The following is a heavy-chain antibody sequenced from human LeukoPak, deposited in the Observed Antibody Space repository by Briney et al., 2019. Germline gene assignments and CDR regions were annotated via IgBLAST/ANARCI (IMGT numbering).Heavy chain of an antibody. CDR3: ARRYSSTEIFDY. V-gene: IGHV5-51*01. D-gene: IGHD6-13*01. CDR1: GYSFTNYW. J-gene: IGHJ4*02. CDR2: IYPGDSDT. Sequence: GESLKISCKGSGYSFTNYWIGWVRQMPGKGLEWLGIIYPGDSDTRYSPSFQGQVTISADRSISTAYLQWSSLKASDTAIYNCARRYSSTEIFDYWGQGTLVTVSS.